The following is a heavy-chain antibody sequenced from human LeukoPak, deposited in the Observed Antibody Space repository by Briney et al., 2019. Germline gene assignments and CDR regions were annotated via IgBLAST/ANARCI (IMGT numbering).Heavy chain of an antibody. CDR2: IKEDGSEK. CDR3: VRAVRRSFDI. J-gene: IGHJ3*02. V-gene: IGHV3-7*01. Sequence: GGSLRLSCAASGFTLSSYWMTWVRQAPGKGPEWVANIKEDGSEKYYVDSVKGRFTVSRDNARKSLFLQMSNLRDEDAAVYYCVRAVRRSFDIWGQGTMVTVSS. CDR1: GFTLSSYW. D-gene: IGHD3-10*01.